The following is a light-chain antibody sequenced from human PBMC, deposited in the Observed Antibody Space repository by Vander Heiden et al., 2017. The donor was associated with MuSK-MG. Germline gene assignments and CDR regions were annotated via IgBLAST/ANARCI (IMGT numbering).Light chain of an antibody. CDR2: VAS. J-gene: IGKJ5*01. CDR1: QIISRY. Sequence: DIQMTQSPSSLSASVGDRVTITCRASQIISRYLNWYQQKPGKAPKLLIYVASSLQSGVPSRFSGSGCGGDFTLTISSRQPEDFAAYYCHQNDNNLPITFGQGTQVDIK. V-gene: IGKV1-39*01. CDR3: HQNDNNLPIT.